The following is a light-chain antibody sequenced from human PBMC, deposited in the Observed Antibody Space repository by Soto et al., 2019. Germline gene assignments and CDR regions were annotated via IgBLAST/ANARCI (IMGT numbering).Light chain of an antibody. CDR1: QYMTRTY. Sequence: EIVLMQSPGTLSLSPGERATLSCRASQYMTRTYIAWYQQKPGQAPRLLIYAASNRATGIPDKFSGSGSGADYSLTIXRLEPEDSAVYYCHQYDKAPQTFGQGTKVDIK. V-gene: IGKV3-20*01. CDR3: HQYDKAPQT. CDR2: AAS. J-gene: IGKJ2*01.